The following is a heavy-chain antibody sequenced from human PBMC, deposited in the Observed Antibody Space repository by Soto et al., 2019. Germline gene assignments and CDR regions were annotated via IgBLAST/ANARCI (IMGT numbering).Heavy chain of an antibody. J-gene: IGHJ4*02. CDR2: IIPIFGTA. Sequence: SVKVSCKASGYTFTGYYMHWVRQAPGQGLEWMGGIIPIFGTANYAQKFQGRVTITADESTSTAYMELSSLRSEDTAVYYCAKRHYYDSSGSDYWGQGTLVTVSS. D-gene: IGHD3-22*01. CDR1: GYTFTGYY. V-gene: IGHV1-69*13. CDR3: AKRHYYDSSGSDY.